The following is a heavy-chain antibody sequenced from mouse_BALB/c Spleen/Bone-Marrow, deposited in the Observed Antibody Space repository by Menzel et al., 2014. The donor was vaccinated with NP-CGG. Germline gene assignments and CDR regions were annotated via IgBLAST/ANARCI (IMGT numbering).Heavy chain of an antibody. CDR3: ARSYYGRAMDY. D-gene: IGHD1-1*01. CDR1: GYTFTSYW. CDR2: IAPGSGST. V-gene: IGHV1S41*01. Sequence: DLVKPGASVNLSCKASGYTFTSYWINWIKQRPGQGLEWIGRIAPGSGSTYYDEMFKGKATLTVDTSSSTAYIQLSSLSSEDSAVYFCARSYYGRAMDYWGQGTSVTVSS. J-gene: IGHJ4*01.